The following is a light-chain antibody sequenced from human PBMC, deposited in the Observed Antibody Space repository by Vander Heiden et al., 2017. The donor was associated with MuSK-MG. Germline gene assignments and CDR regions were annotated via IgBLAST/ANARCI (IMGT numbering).Light chain of an antibody. Sequence: DIQMTQSPSSLSTPVGDRVTITCQASQDINNYLHWYQHKPEKAPKLLIYDASNLETGVPSRFSGSGSGTDYTFTISSLQPEDVATYYCQQDDNLPITFGGGTKVEI. CDR2: DAS. CDR3: QQDDNLPIT. CDR1: QDINNY. V-gene: IGKV1-33*01. J-gene: IGKJ4*01.